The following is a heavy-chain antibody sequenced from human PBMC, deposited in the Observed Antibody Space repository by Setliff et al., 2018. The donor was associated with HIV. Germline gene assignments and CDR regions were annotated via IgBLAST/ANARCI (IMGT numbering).Heavy chain of an antibody. CDR1: GYTFTKYD. CDR3: ARIWGIPPLYYFDY. J-gene: IGHJ4*02. Sequence: GASVKVSCKASGYTFTKYDINWVRQATGQGLEWMGWMNPNSGNAEYAQRFQGRVTLTRNTSASAAYMDLSSLRSEDTAVYYCARIWGIPPLYYFDYWGQGTLVTVSS. CDR2: MNPNSGNA. D-gene: IGHD3-16*01. V-gene: IGHV1-8*03.